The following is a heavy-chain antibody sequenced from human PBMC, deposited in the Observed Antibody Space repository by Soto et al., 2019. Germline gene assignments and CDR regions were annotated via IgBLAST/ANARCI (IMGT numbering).Heavy chain of an antibody. J-gene: IGHJ4*02. Sequence: GGSLRLSCAASGFTFSSYSMNWVRQAPGKGLEWVSSISSSSSYIYYADSVKGRFTISRDNAKNSLYLQMNSLRAEDTAVYYCARAYMIAEADELDYWGQGTLVTVSS. V-gene: IGHV3-21*01. D-gene: IGHD6-19*01. CDR1: GFTFSSYS. CDR3: ARAYMIAEADELDY. CDR2: ISSSSSYI.